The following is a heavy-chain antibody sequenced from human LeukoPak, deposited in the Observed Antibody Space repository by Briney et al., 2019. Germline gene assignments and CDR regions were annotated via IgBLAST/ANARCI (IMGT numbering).Heavy chain of an antibody. Sequence: GGSLRLSCAASGFTFSSYGMHWVRQAPGKGLEWVAFIRYDGSNKYYADSVKGRFTISRDNSKNTLYLQMNSLRAEDTAVYYCAKSSGTDRLDYYMDVWGKGTTVTASS. CDR1: GFTFSSYG. CDR3: AKSSGTDRLDYYMDV. V-gene: IGHV3-30*02. J-gene: IGHJ6*03. D-gene: IGHD3-10*01. CDR2: IRYDGSNK.